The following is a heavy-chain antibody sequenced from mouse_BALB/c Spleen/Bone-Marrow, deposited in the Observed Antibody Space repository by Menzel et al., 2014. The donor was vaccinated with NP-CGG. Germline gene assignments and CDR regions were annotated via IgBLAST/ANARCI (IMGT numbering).Heavy chain of an antibody. D-gene: IGHD2-1*01. V-gene: IGHV1S81*02. CDR1: GYTFTSYY. J-gene: IGHJ3*01. Sequence: VQLVESGAELVKPGASVKLSCKASGYTFTSYYMYWVKQRPGQGLEWIGEINPSNGGTNLNEKFKNKATLTVDKSSSTAYMQLSSLIFEDSAVYYCTRSNGNWFAYWGQGTLVTVSA. CDR3: TRSNGNWFAY. CDR2: INPSNGGT.